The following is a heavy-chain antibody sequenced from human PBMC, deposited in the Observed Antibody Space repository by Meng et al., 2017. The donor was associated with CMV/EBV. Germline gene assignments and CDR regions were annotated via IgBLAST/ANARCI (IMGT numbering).Heavy chain of an antibody. V-gene: IGHV1-2*02. Sequence: ASVPVSCKASGYTFSDFFIHWVRQAPGQGLEWMGWINPRSGATTYQLELQGRVTMARDTFISKAYMELTRLISDDTAMYDCARGIPLAYCTDTDCNPNLFDRWGQGTLVTVSS. CDR1: GYTFSDFF. J-gene: IGHJ5*02. CDR3: ARGIPLAYCTDTDCNPNLFDR. CDR2: INPRSGAT. D-gene: IGHD2-8*02.